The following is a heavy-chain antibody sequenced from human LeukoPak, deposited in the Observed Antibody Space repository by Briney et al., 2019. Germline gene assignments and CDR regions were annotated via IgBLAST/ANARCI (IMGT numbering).Heavy chain of an antibody. V-gene: IGHV4-4*07. CDR1: GGSISSYY. CDR3: ARHMVRGVRSPFDY. D-gene: IGHD3-10*01. Sequence: SETLSLTCTVSGGSISSYYWSWIRQPPGKGLEWIGRIYTSGSTNYNPSLKSRVTMSVDTSKNQFSLKLSSVTAADTAVYYCARHMVRGVRSPFDYWGQGTLVTVSS. CDR2: IYTSGST. J-gene: IGHJ4*02.